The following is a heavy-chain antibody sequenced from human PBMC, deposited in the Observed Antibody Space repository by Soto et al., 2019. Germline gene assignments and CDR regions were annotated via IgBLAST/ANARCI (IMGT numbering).Heavy chain of an antibody. CDR2: ISYDGSNK. Sequence: PGGSLRLSCAASGFTFSSYAMHWVRQAPGKGLEWVAVISYDGSNKYYADSVKGRFTISRDNSKNTLYLQMNSLRAEDTAVYYCAVATELLRAYYYYGMDVWGQGTTVTVSS. D-gene: IGHD1-26*01. CDR3: AVATELLRAYYYYGMDV. J-gene: IGHJ6*02. CDR1: GFTFSSYA. V-gene: IGHV3-30-3*01.